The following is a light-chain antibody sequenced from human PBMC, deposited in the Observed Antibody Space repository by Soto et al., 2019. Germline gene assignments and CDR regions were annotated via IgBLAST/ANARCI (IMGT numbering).Light chain of an antibody. V-gene: IGKV3-15*01. J-gene: IGKJ1*01. CDR1: QRISRN. CDR2: DAS. Sequence: EIVMTQSPATLSVSPGESATLSCRASQRISRNLAWYQQKPGRAPRLLIYDASTRATAIPARFSGSGSETEFTLTISSLQSEDSAVYYCQQYNNWPPWTFGQGTKVDIK. CDR3: QQYNNWPPWT.